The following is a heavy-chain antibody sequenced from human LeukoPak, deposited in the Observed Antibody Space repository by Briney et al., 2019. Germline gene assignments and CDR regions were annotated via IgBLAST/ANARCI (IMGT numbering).Heavy chain of an antibody. CDR2: INPNSGGT. D-gene: IGHD3-3*01. V-gene: IGHV1-2*02. Sequence: GASVKVSCKASGYTFTGYYMHWVRQAPGRGLEWMGWINPNSGGTNYAQKFQGRVTMTRDTSISTAYMELSRLRSDDTAVYYCAREILSYDFWSGYYLGLGPRARTQFDYWGQGTLVTVSS. CDR1: GYTFTGYY. CDR3: AREILSYDFWSGYYLGLGPRARTQFDY. J-gene: IGHJ4*02.